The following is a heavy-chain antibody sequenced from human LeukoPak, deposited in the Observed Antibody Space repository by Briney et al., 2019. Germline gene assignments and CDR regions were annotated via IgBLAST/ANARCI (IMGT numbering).Heavy chain of an antibody. CDR3: ARGGRDDPVTN. J-gene: IGHJ4*02. CDR1: GGSISSGGYY. CDR2: IYYSGST. Sequence: SQTLSLTCTVSGGSISSGGYYWSWIRQHPGKGLEWIGYIYYSGSTYYNPSLKSRVTISVDTSENQFSLKLSSMTAADTAVYYCARGGRDDPVTNWGQGTLVTVSS. V-gene: IGHV4-31*03. D-gene: IGHD4-17*01.